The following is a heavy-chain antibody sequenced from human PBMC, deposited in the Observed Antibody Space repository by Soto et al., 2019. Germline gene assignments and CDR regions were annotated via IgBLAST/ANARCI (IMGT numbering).Heavy chain of an antibody. Sequence: GGSLRLSCAASGFTFSSYAMHWVRQAPGKGLEWVAVISYDGSNKYYADSVKGRFTISRDNSKNTLYLQMNSLRAEDTAVYYCARSLGMLLGLDYWGQGTLVTVSS. CDR3: ARSLGMLLGLDY. V-gene: IGHV3-30-3*01. D-gene: IGHD2-15*01. CDR2: ISYDGSNK. CDR1: GFTFSSYA. J-gene: IGHJ4*02.